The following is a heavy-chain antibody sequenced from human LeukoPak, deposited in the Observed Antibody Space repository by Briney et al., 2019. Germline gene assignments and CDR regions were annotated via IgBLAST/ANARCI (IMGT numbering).Heavy chain of an antibody. CDR1: GGSFSGYY. CDR3: ARADQWLVPFLDY. CDR2: INHSGST. Sequence: SETLSLTCAVYGGSFSGYYWSWIRQPPGKGLEWIGEINHSGSTNYDPSLKSRVTISVDTSKNQFSLKLSSVTAADTAVYYCARADQWLVPFLDYWGQGTLVTVSS. D-gene: IGHD6-19*01. J-gene: IGHJ4*02. V-gene: IGHV4-34*01.